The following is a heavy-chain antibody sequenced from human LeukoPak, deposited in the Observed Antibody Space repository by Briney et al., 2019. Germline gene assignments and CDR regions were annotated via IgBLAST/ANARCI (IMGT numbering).Heavy chain of an antibody. CDR3: SSAYSSGWYQYYFDY. CDR2: IKQDGNEM. J-gene: IGHJ4*02. Sequence: GRSLRLSCAASGFTFSTYWMSWVRQAPGKGLEWVANIKQDGNEMYYVDSVKGRFTIARDNAKNSLYLQMNSLRAEDTAVYYCSSAYSSGWYQYYFDYWGQGTLVTVSS. D-gene: IGHD6-19*01. CDR1: GFTFSTYW. V-gene: IGHV3-7*01.